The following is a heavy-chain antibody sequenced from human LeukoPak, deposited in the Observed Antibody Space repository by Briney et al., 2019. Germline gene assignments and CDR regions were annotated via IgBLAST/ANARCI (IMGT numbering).Heavy chain of an antibody. CDR3: ARDPSSSSPFDS. J-gene: IGHJ4*02. CDR2: INHSGST. D-gene: IGHD6-6*01. V-gene: IGHV4-34*01. Sequence: PSETLSLTCAVYGGSFSGYYWSWIRQPPGKGLEWIGEINHSGSTNYNPSLKSRVTMSVDTSKNQFSLRLSSVTAADTDVYYCARDPSSSSPFDSWGQGTVITVSS. CDR1: GGSFSGYY.